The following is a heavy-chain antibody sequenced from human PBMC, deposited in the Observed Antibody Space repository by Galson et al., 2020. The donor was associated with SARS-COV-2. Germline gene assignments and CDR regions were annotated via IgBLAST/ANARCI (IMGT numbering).Heavy chain of an antibody. CDR1: GFTFGDYA. D-gene: IGHD3-3*01. V-gene: IGHV3-49*03. CDR2: IRSKAYGGTT. Sequence: GGSLRLFCTASGFTFGDYAMSWFRQAPGKGLEWVGFIRSKAYGGTTEYAASVKGRFTISRDDSKSIAYLQMNSLKTEDTAVYYCTRDDFWSGYYTDYWGQGTLVTVSS. CDR3: TRDDFWSGYYTDY. J-gene: IGHJ4*02.